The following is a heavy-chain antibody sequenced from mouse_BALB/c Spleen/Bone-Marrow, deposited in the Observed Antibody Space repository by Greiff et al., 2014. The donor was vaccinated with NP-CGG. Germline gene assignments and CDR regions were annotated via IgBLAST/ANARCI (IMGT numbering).Heavy chain of an antibody. J-gene: IGHJ3*01. CDR2: ISSGGST. CDR3: ARVVYYDYDVWFAY. Sequence: EVQLVESGGGLVKPGGSLKLSCAASGFTFSSYAMSWVRQTPEKRLEWVASISSGGSTYYPDSVKGRLTISRDNARNILYLQMSSLRSEDTAMYYCARVVYYDYDVWFAYWGQGTLVTVSA. V-gene: IGHV5-6-5*01. D-gene: IGHD2-4*01. CDR1: GFTFSSYA.